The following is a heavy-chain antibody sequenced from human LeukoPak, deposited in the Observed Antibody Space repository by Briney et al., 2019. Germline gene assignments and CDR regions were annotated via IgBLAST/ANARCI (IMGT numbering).Heavy chain of an antibody. J-gene: IGHJ6*02. CDR2: ISYDGSNK. CDR3: AKDSSSSNYYYGMDV. CDR1: GFTFSSYV. Sequence: GRSLRLSCAASGFTFSSYVMHWVRQAPGKGLEWVAVISYDGSNKFYADSVKGRFTISRDNSKNTLYLQMNSLRAEDTAAYYCAKDSSSSNYYYGMDVWGQGTTVTVSS. D-gene: IGHD6-13*01. V-gene: IGHV3-30-3*01.